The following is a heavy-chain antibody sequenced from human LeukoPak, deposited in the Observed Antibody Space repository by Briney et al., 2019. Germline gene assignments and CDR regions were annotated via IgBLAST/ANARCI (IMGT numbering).Heavy chain of an antibody. CDR2: ISYDGSDK. CDR1: GFTFSPYG. D-gene: IGHD6-19*01. CDR3: GLGGWLDY. V-gene: IGHV3-30*03. J-gene: IGHJ4*02. Sequence: GRSLRLSCAASGFTFSPYGMHWVRQAPGKGLEWVAVISYDGSDKYYADSVKGRFTISRDNAKNSLYLQMNSLRAEDTAVYYCGLGGWLDYWGQGTLVTVSS.